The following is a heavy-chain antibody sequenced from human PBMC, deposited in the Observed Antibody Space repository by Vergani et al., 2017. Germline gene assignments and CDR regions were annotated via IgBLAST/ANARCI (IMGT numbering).Heavy chain of an antibody. CDR1: GFTFSSYA. V-gene: IGHV3-23*04. D-gene: IGHD4-17*01. CDR3: AKEGALNDYGDDAFDY. Sequence: EVQLVESGGGLVQPGGSLRLSCAASGFTFSSYAMSWVRQAPGKGLEWVSAISGSGGSTYYADSVKGRFTISRDNSKNTLYLQMNSLRAEDTAAYYCAKEGALNDYGDDAFDYWGQGTLVTVSS. J-gene: IGHJ4*02. CDR2: ISGSGGST.